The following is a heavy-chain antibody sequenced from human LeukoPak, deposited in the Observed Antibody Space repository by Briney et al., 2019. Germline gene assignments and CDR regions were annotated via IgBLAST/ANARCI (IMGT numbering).Heavy chain of an antibody. CDR1: GGSVSSGDYY. V-gene: IGHV4-61*08. CDR2: IYYTGST. CDR3: ARYYYGSGSYPQFDY. Sequence: SETLSLTCTVSGGSVSSGDYYWSWIRQPPGSGLEWIGYIYYTGSTHYSPSLESRVTISRDRSKNQFSLNLSSVTAADTAVYYCARYYYGSGSYPQFDYWGPGTLVTVSS. J-gene: IGHJ4*02. D-gene: IGHD3-10*01.